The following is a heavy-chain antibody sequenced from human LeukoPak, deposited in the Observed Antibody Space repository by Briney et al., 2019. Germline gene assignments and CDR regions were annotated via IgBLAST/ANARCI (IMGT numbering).Heavy chain of an antibody. D-gene: IGHD3-10*01. CDR1: GFTFDDYA. V-gene: IGHV3-9*01. CDR3: ARDPLILWFGELLPSYGMDV. CDR2: INWNSDTI. Sequence: GGSLRLSCVASGFTFDDYAMYWVRQVPGKGLEWVSGINWNSDTIDYADSVKGRFTISRDNAKNSLYLQMNSLRAEDTAVYYCARDPLILWFGELLPSYGMDVWGQGTTVTVSS. J-gene: IGHJ6*02.